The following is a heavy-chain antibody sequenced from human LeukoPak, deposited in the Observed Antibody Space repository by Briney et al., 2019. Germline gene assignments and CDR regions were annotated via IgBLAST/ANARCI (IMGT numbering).Heavy chain of an antibody. CDR3: ARFALTSSLDY. CDR1: GYSFTTYW. CDR2: IYPGNSDT. V-gene: IGHV5-51*01. J-gene: IGHJ4*02. Sequence: GESLKISCKASGYSFTTYWIGWVRQMPGKGLEWMGLIYPGNSDTRYSPLFQGQVTLSVDRSISTAYLHWSGLKASDTAIYYCARFALTSSLDYWGQGTLVTVSS. D-gene: IGHD6-13*01.